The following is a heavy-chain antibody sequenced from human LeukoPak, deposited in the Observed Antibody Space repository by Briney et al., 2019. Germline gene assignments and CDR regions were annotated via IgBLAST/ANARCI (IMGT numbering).Heavy chain of an antibody. J-gene: IGHJ5*02. CDR2: IIPIFGTA. CDR1: GGTFSSYA. Sequence: ASVKVSRKASGGTFSSYAISWVRQAPGQGLEWMGGIIPIFGTANYAQKFQGRVTITADESTSTAYMELSSLRSEDTAVYYCARDAQSGSYAYGDNWFDPWGQGTLVTVSS. CDR3: ARDAQSGSYAYGDNWFDP. V-gene: IGHV1-69*01. D-gene: IGHD3-16*01.